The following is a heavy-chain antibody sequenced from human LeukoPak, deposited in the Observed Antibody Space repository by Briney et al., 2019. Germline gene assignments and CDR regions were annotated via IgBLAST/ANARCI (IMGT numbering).Heavy chain of an antibody. J-gene: IGHJ4*02. CDR2: ISYDGSNK. CDR1: GFTFSSYA. Sequence: GGSLRLSCAASGFTFSSYAMHWVRQAPGKGLEWVAVISYDGSNKYYADSVKGRFTISRDNSKNTLYLQMNSLRAEDTAVYYCARERLDYYDSSGYYYPYYFDYWGQGTLVTVPS. CDR3: ARERLDYYDSSGYYYPYYFDY. V-gene: IGHV3-30*04. D-gene: IGHD3-22*01.